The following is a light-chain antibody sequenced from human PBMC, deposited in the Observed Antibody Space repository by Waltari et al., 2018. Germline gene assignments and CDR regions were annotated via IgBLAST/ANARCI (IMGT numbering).Light chain of an antibody. J-gene: IGKJ1*01. Sequence: DSQMTQSPSTLSASVGDRVTITCRASQDVSVWLAWYQLKPGQAPKLLIYAASSLQSGVPSRISGSGSGTEFTLTISSLQPDDFATYYCQQYNSFWTFGQGTKVEIK. CDR3: QQYNSFWT. CDR1: QDVSVW. CDR2: AAS. V-gene: IGKV1-5*01.